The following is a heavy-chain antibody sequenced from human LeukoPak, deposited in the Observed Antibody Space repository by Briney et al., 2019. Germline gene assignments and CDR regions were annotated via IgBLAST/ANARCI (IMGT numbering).Heavy chain of an antibody. Sequence: GRSLRLSCAASGFTFSSYGMHWVRQAPGKGLEWVAVISYDGSNKYYADSVKSRFTISRDNSKNTLYLQMNSLRAEDTAVYYCAKAASFCSGGSCQLWYFDYWGQGTLVTVSS. CDR3: AKAASFCSGGSCQLWYFDY. V-gene: IGHV3-30*18. CDR2: ISYDGSNK. D-gene: IGHD2-15*01. J-gene: IGHJ4*02. CDR1: GFTFSSYG.